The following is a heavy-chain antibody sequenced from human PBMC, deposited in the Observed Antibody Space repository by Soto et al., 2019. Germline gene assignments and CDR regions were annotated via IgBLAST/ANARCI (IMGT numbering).Heavy chain of an antibody. CDR1: GFTFSSYS. CDR2: ISSSGTTI. Sequence: EVQLVESGGGLVQPGGSLRLSCAASGFTFSSYSMNWVRRAPGKGLEWVSYISSSGTTIYYADSVKGRFTISRDNAKNSLYLQMNSLRAEDTAVYYCARAVDQFIEVAATNFQHWGQGTLVTVSS. J-gene: IGHJ1*01. V-gene: IGHV3-48*01. CDR3: ARAVDQFIEVAATNFQH. D-gene: IGHD6-19*01.